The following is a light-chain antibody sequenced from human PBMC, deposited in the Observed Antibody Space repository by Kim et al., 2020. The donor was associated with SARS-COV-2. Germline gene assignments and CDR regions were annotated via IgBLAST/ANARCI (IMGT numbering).Light chain of an antibody. CDR1: IPNIGNNY. CDR2: DNN. V-gene: IGLV1-51*01. J-gene: IGLJ3*02. Sequence: PGPKATISCAGSIPNIGNNYVSWYQQLPGTAPKLLIYDNNKRPSGIPARFSGSKSGTSATLGITGLQTGDEADYYCGTWDSSLSAVFGGGTQLTVL. CDR3: GTWDSSLSAV.